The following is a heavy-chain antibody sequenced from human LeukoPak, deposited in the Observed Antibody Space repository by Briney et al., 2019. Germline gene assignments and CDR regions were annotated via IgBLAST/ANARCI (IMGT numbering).Heavy chain of an antibody. CDR3: ARADRLHGGPYLIGP. CDR2: INPNSGGT. CDR1: GYSFTDYY. V-gene: IGHV1-2*02. D-gene: IGHD2-21*01. Sequence: ASVKVSCKTSGYSFTDYYMHWVRQAPGQGLEWMGWINPNSGGTSSAQKFQGRVTMARDTSITTVYMEVRWLTSDDTAIYYCARADRLHGGPYLIGPWGLGTLVTVSS. J-gene: IGHJ5*02.